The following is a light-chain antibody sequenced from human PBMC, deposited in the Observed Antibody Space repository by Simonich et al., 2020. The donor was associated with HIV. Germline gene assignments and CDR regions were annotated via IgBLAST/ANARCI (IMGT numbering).Light chain of an antibody. V-gene: IGKV4-1*01. J-gene: IGKJ1*01. CDR1: QSVLYSSTNKNF. CDR3: QQYYSTPWT. Sequence: DIVMTQSPDSLAVSLGERATINRKSSQSVLYSSTNKNFLAWYQQKPGQPPKLLIYWASTRESGVPDRFSGSGSGTDFTLTISSLQAEDVAVYYCQQYYSTPWTFGQGTKVEIK. CDR2: WAS.